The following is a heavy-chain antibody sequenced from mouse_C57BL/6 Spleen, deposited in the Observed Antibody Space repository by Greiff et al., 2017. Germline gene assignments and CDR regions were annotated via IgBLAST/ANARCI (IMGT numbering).Heavy chain of an antibody. CDR1: GYAFSSYW. CDR2: IYPGDGDT. CDR3: ARKMGVVAVYYFDY. Sequence: QVQLQQSGAELVKPGASVKISCKASGYAFSSYWMNWVKQRPGTGLEWIGQIYPGDGDTNYNGKFKGKATLTADKSSSTAYMQLSSLTSEDSAVYFCARKMGVVAVYYFDYWGQGTTLTVSS. J-gene: IGHJ2*01. V-gene: IGHV1-80*01. D-gene: IGHD1-1*01.